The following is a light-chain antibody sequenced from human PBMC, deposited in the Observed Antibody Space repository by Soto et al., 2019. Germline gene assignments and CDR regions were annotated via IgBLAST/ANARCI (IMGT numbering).Light chain of an antibody. CDR1: QSVSSSY. J-gene: IGKJ3*01. CDR3: QQYDSSPPMFT. V-gene: IGKV3-20*01. CDR2: GAS. Sequence: EIVLTQSPGTLSLSPGERATLSCRASQSVSSSYLAWYQQKPGQAPRLLIYGASSRATGIPDRFSGSGSGTDFTLTISRLEPEDFAVYYYQQYDSSPPMFTFGPGTKVDIK.